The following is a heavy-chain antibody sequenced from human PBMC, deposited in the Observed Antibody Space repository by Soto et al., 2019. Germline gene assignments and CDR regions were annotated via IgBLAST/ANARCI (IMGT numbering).Heavy chain of an antibody. J-gene: IGHJ4*02. CDR1: GFTFSDYF. V-gene: IGHV3-11*01. D-gene: IGHD3-3*01. Sequence: PGGSLRLSCAASGFTFSDYFMSWIRQAPGKGLELVSYISASSSAISYADSVKGRFTISRDNAKNSLFLQMNSLRPEDTAIYYCVRDDFWSGYYRYFDYWGQGALVTVSS. CDR2: ISASSSAI. CDR3: VRDDFWSGYYRYFDY.